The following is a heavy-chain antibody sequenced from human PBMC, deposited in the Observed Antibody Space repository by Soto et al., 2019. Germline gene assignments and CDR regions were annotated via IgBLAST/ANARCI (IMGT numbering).Heavy chain of an antibody. V-gene: IGHV3-7*01. Sequence: GGSLRLSCAASGFTFSSYWMSWVRQAPGKGLEWVANIKQDGSEKYYVDSVKGRFTISRDNAKNSLYLQMNSLRAEDTAVYYCARDPVLVYALTLYYYGMDVWGQGTTVTVSS. J-gene: IGHJ6*02. D-gene: IGHD2-8*01. CDR2: IKQDGSEK. CDR3: ARDPVLVYALTLYYYGMDV. CDR1: GFTFSSYW.